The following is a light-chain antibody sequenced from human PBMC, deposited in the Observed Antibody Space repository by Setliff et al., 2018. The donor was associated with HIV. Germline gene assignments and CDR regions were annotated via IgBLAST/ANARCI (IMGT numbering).Light chain of an antibody. J-gene: IGLJ1*01. CDR1: NSDVGGYDH. CDR2: QAT. CDR3: CSNTGSNTYV. V-gene: IGLV2-8*01. Sequence: QSALTQPPSASGSPGQSVTISCTGTNSDVGGYDHVSWCQQYPGKAPKLMIYQATKRPSGVSNRFSGSKSGNTASLTISGLQAEDEADYYCCSNTGSNTYVFGSGTKVTVL.